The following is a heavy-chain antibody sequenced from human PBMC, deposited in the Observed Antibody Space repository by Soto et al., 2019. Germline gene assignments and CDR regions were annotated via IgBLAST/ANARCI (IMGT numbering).Heavy chain of an antibody. CDR2: ISSSGNT. V-gene: IGHV4-59*01. D-gene: IGHD3-22*01. J-gene: IGHJ4*02. CDR1: DGSISNFY. CDR3: ARAPMVLTRSYFDS. Sequence: SETLSLTCTVSDGSISNFYWSWIRQPPGKGLEWIGYISSSGNTNYNPSLKSRVSISVDTSKNQFSLNLTSVTAADTAAYYCARAPMVLTRSYFDSWGQGTPVTVSS.